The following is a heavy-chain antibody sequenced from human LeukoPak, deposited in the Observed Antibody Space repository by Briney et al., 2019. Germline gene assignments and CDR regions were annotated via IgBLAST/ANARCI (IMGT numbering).Heavy chain of an antibody. CDR3: AELGITMIGGV. V-gene: IGHV3-48*04. J-gene: IGHJ6*04. Sequence: GGSLRLSCAASGFTFSSYSMDWVRQAPGKGLEWVSSISSSGSTIYYADSVKGRFTISRDNAKNSLYLQMNSLRAEDTAVYYCAELGITMIGGVWGKGTTVTISS. CDR1: GFTFSSYS. CDR2: ISSSGSTI. D-gene: IGHD3-10*02.